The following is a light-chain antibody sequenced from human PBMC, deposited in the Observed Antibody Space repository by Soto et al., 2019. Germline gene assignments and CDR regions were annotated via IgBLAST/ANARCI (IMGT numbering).Light chain of an antibody. CDR1: NIENKR. J-gene: IGLJ2*01. CDR2: DDA. CDR3: QVWDSSGDHPV. V-gene: IGLV3-21*02. Sequence: SYELTQPPSVSVAPGQTPRITCGGNNIENKRVHWYQQKPGQAPALVVSDDADRPSGIPERFSGSNSGNTATLTISRVEAGDEADYYCQVWDSSGDHPVFGGGTKLTVL.